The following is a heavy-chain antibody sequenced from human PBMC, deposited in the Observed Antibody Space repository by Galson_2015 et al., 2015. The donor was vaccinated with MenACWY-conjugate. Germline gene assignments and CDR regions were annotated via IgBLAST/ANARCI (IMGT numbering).Heavy chain of an antibody. CDR1: GYTFNNYA. CDR3: ARAGAEVAVGVDN. CDR2: ISGKNGNT. D-gene: IGHD1-26*01. V-gene: IGHV1-18*01. J-gene: IGHJ4*02. Sequence: SVKVSCKASGYTFNNYAITWVRQAPGQGLEWMGWISGKNGNTNYAQNLQGRVSMTTDTSTSTAYMELRSLRSDDTAVYYCARAGAEVAVGVDNWGQGTEVAVSS.